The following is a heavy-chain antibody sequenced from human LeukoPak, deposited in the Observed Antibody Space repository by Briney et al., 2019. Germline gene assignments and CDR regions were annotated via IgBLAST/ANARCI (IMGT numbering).Heavy chain of an antibody. CDR3: ARNLKIVVVPAAIQRHYYYYGMDV. Sequence: SETLSLTCAVYGGSFSGYYWCWMRQPPGKGLEWIWEINHSVSTNYNPSLKSRVTISVDTSKNQFSLKLSSVTAADTAVYYCARNLKIVVVPAAIQRHYYYYGMDVWGQGTTVTVSS. D-gene: IGHD2-2*02. CDR2: INHSVST. J-gene: IGHJ6*02. CDR1: GGSFSGYY. V-gene: IGHV4-34*01.